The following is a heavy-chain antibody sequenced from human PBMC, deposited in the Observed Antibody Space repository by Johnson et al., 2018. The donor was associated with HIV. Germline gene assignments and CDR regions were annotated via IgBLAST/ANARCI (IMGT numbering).Heavy chain of an antibody. J-gene: IGHJ3*02. D-gene: IGHD6-13*01. CDR2: IWYDGSNK. CDR1: GFTFSSYG. V-gene: IGHV3-33*06. Sequence: QVQLVESGGGVVQPGRSLRLSCAASGFTFSSYGMHWVRQAPGQGLEWVAGIWYDGSNKYYADSVKGRVTISRDNSENTLYLQMNSLKAEDTAVYYCAKCPSVSTCYAFDIWGQGTMVTVSS. CDR3: AKCPSVSTCYAFDI.